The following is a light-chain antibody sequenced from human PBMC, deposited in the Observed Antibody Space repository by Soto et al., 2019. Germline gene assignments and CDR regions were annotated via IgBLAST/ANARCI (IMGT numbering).Light chain of an antibody. Sequence: DIQMTQSPSSLSASVGDRVTITCQASQDISNYLNWYQQKPGKAPKLLIYDASNLETGVPSRFSGSGSGTDFTFTIISLQPEDIAKYYCQQYDNLPLGFTFGPGTKVDIK. J-gene: IGKJ3*01. CDR3: QQYDNLPLGFT. CDR2: DAS. CDR1: QDISNY. V-gene: IGKV1-33*01.